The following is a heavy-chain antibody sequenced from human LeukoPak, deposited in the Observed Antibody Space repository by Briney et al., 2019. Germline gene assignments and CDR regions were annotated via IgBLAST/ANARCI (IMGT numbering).Heavy chain of an antibody. D-gene: IGHD4-17*01. Sequence: SETLSLTCTVSGGSISSSSYYWGWNRQPPGKGLEWIGSIYYSGSTYYNPSLKSRVTISVDTSKNQFSLKLSSVTAADTAVYYCASPATDYGDYSYWGQGTLVTVSS. CDR1: GGSISSSSYY. CDR3: ASPATDYGDYSY. J-gene: IGHJ4*02. CDR2: IYYSGST. V-gene: IGHV4-39*01.